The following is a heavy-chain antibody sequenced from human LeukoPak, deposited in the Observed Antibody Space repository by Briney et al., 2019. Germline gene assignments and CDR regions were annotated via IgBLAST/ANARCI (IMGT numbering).Heavy chain of an antibody. Sequence: TPGGSLRLSCAASGFTFSNAWMSWVRQAPGKGLEWVGRIKSKTDGGTTDYAAPVKGRFTISRDDSKNTLYLQMNSLRAEDTAVYYCTSGDYYDSSGYPDWGQGTLVTVSS. V-gene: IGHV3-15*01. J-gene: IGHJ4*02. D-gene: IGHD3-22*01. CDR1: GFTFSNAW. CDR3: TSGDYYDSSGYPD. CDR2: IKSKTDGGTT.